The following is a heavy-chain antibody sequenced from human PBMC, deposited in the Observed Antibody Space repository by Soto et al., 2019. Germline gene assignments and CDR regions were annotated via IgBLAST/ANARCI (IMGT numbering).Heavy chain of an antibody. V-gene: IGHV3-30-3*01. J-gene: IGHJ6*01. CDR1: GFTFSSYA. Sequence: SLRLSCAASGFTFSSYAMHWVRQAPGKGLEWVAVISYDGSNKYYADSVKGRFTISRDNSKNTLYLQMNSLRAEDTAVYYCARDLGDYDSSGYASGYYYGMDVWGQGTTVNVSS. D-gene: IGHD3-22*01. CDR3: ARDLGDYDSSGYASGYYYGMDV. CDR2: ISYDGSNK.